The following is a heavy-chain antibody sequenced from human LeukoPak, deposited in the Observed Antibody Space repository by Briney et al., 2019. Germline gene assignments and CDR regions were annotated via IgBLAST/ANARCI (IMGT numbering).Heavy chain of an antibody. CDR1: GGTFSSYA. D-gene: IGHD6-6*01. CDR3: ARALSSSSPALDY. V-gene: IGHV1-69*05. Sequence: ASVKVSCKAPGGTFSSYATSWVRQAPGQGLEWMGGIIPIFGTADYAQKFQGRVTITTDESTSTAYMELSSLRSEDTAVYYCARALSSSSPALDYWGQGTLVTVSS. J-gene: IGHJ4*02. CDR2: IIPIFGTA.